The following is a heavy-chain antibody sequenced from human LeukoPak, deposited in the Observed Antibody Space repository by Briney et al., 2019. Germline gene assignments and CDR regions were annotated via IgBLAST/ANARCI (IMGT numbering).Heavy chain of an antibody. D-gene: IGHD6-6*01. V-gene: IGHV3-21*01. CDR3: ARGSGGQQLIRGYYYMDV. CDR2: ISSTSSYI. J-gene: IGHJ6*03. Sequence: PGGSLRLSCAASGFTFSSYSMKWVRQAPGKGLEWVSSISSTSSYIYYADSVKGRFTISTDNTKNPLYLQMSSLRTEDTAVYYCARGSGGQQLIRGYYYMDVWGKGNTVTVSS. CDR1: GFTFSSYS.